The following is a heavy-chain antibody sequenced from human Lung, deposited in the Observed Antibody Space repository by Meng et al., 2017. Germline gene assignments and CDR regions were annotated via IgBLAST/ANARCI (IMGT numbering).Heavy chain of an antibody. Sequence: LQLPESGPGRVHPSAPLSLPCTVSGGPISSSSYSWGCIRQPPGKGLEWIGSIYYSGSTYYNPSLKSRVTISVDTSKNQFSLKLSSVTAADTAVYYCARVDYYGSGSRRFDPWGQGTLVTVSS. CDR3: ARVDYYGSGSRRFDP. CDR2: IYYSGST. CDR1: GGPISSSSYS. D-gene: IGHD3-10*01. V-gene: IGHV4-39*07. J-gene: IGHJ5*02.